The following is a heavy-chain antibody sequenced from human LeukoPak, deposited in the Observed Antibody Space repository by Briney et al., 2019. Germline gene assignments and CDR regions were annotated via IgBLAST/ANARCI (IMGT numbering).Heavy chain of an antibody. CDR1: GFTFSSYA. J-gene: IGHJ5*02. D-gene: IGHD3-10*01. Sequence: GGSLRLSCAASGFTFSSYAMSWVRQAPGKGLEWVSAISGSGGSTYYADSVKGRFTISRDNSKNTLYLQMNSLRAEDTAVYYCARRDYYGSGSYYTRGLDPWGQGTLVTVSS. CDR2: ISGSGGST. V-gene: IGHV3-23*01. CDR3: ARRDYYGSGSYYTRGLDP.